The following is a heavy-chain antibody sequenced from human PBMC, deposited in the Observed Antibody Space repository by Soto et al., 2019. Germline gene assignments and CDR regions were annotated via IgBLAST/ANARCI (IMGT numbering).Heavy chain of an antibody. CDR3: ARGLSPVTVLALGY. Sequence: GASVKVSCKASGYTFTGYYMHWVRQAPGQGLEWMGWINPNSGSTDYAQKFQGRVTMTRNTSISTAYMELSSLRSEDTAVYYCARGLSPVTVLALGYWGQGTLVTVSS. V-gene: IGHV1-2*02. CDR2: INPNSGST. CDR1: GYTFTGYY. J-gene: IGHJ4*02. D-gene: IGHD2-21*02.